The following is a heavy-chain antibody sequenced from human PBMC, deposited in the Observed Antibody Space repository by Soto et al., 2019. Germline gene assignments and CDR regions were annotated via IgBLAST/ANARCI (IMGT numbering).Heavy chain of an antibody. CDR1: GFTFSNAW. V-gene: IGHV3-15*01. D-gene: IGHD5-18*01. CDR2: IKSKTDGGTT. J-gene: IGHJ4*02. Sequence: EVQLVESGGGLVKPGGSLRLSCAASGFTFSNAWMSWVRQAPGKGLEWVGRIKSKTDGGTTDYAAPVKGRFTISRDDSKNTLYLQMNNLKTEDTAVYYCTTVSVLRLDTAMDDDYWGQGTLVTVSS. CDR3: TTVSVLRLDTAMDDDY.